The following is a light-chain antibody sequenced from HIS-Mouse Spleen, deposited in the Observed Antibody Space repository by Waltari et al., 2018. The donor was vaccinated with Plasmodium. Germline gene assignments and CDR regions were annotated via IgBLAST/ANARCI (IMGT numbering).Light chain of an antibody. CDR3: QSADSSGTPNWV. Sequence: SYELTQPPSVSVSPGQTARITSSGDALPQQYAYWYQQKPGQAPVLVIYKDSERPSGIPERFSGSSSGTTVTLTISGVQAEDEADYYCQSADSSGTPNWVFGGGTKLTVL. CDR1: ALPQQY. J-gene: IGLJ3*02. CDR2: KDS. V-gene: IGLV3-25*03.